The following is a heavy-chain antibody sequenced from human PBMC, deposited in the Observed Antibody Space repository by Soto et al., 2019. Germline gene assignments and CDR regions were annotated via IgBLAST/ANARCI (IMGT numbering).Heavy chain of an antibody. CDR2: IIPILGIA. CDR3: ARGWVETDYYYYHMDV. Sequence: QVQLVQSGAEVKKPGSSVKVSCKASGGTFSSYTISWVRQAPGQGLEWMGRIIPILGIANYAQKFQGRVTITADKSTSTAYMELSSLRSEDTAVYYCARGWVETDYYYYHMDVWGKGTTVTVSS. D-gene: IGHD1-26*01. V-gene: IGHV1-69*02. J-gene: IGHJ6*03. CDR1: GGTFSSYT.